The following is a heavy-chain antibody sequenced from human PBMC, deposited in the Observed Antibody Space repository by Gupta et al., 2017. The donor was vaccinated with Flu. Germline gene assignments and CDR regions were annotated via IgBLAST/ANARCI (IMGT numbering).Heavy chain of an antibody. D-gene: IGHD6-19*01. Sequence: QVQLQQWGAGLLKPSETLSLTCAVYGGSFSGYYWSWIRQPPGKGLEWIGEINHSGSTNYNPSLKSRVTISVDTSKNQFSLKLSSVTAADTAVYYCARGKNLTSVGWLGPLFDYWGQGTLVTVSS. CDR2: INHSGST. V-gene: IGHV4-34*01. CDR1: GGSFSGYY. CDR3: ARGKNLTSVGWLGPLFDY. J-gene: IGHJ4*02.